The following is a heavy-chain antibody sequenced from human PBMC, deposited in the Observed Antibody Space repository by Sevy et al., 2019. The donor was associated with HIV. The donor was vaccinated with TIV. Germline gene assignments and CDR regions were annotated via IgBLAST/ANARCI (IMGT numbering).Heavy chain of an antibody. CDR3: VRGNNLGELGYWFDP. CDR1: GFTFSSYD. Sequence: GGSLRLSCAASGFTFSSYDMHWVRQVTGQGLEWVSGIGIAGDTYYPGSVKGRFTISRENARNSLDLQMNSLRAGDTAVHYCVRGNNLGELGYWFDPWGQGTLVTVSS. V-gene: IGHV3-13*01. J-gene: IGHJ5*02. CDR2: IGIAGDT. D-gene: IGHD3-10*01.